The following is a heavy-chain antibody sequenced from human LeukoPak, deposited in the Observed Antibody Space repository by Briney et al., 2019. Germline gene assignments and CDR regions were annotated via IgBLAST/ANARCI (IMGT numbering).Heavy chain of an antibody. V-gene: IGHV3-30*18. CDR2: ISYDGSNK. Sequence: GGSLRLSCAASGFTFSSYGMHWVRQAPGKGLEWVAVISYDGSNKYYADSVKGRFTIPRDNSKNTLYLQMNSLRDEDTAVYYCAKEMWEPGTIWGQGTMVTVSS. D-gene: IGHD1-26*01. CDR3: AKEMWEPGTI. J-gene: IGHJ3*02. CDR1: GFTFSSYG.